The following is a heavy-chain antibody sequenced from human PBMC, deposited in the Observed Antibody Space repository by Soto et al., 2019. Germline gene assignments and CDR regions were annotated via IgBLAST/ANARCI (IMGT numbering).Heavy chain of an antibody. V-gene: IGHV4-4*07. J-gene: IGHJ5*02. CDR2: IYATGST. Sequence: XATLSLTFNVSGASLSGYYGSWIRQPPGKGLEWIGRIYATGSTDYNPSLNSRVTMSVDMSKKQFSLTLRSVSAADTAIYYCVRDGTKNLRDRFDPWGRGILVTVSS. CDR1: GASLSGYY. D-gene: IGHD1-1*01. CDR3: VRDGTKNLRDRFDP.